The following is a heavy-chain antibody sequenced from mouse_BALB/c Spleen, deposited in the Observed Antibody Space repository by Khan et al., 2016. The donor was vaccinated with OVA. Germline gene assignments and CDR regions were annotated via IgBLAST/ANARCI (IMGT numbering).Heavy chain of an antibody. CDR1: GYSITSGYG. J-gene: IGHJ2*01. D-gene: IGHD1-2*01. CDR2: IRYSGST. CDR3: ARTARIKY. V-gene: IGHV3-1*02. Sequence: EVQLQESGPGLVKPSQSLSLTCTVTGYSITSGYGWNWIRQFPGNKLEWMGYIRYSGSTNYNPSLKSRISITRDTSKNQFFLQLNSVTIEDTATYYCARTARIKYWGQGTTLTVSS.